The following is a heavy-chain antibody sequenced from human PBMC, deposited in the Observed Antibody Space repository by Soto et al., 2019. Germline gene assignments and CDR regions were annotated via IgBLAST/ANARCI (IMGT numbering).Heavy chain of an antibody. Sequence: SLRLSCAASGFSFSNYAMHWVRQAPGKGLEWVAVVSHDGRNTHYADSVKGRFTISRDSSKNTVSLEMTSLRAEDTAVYYCAKGGRQWLVTSDFNYWGQGALVTVS. D-gene: IGHD6-19*01. CDR2: VSHDGRNT. V-gene: IGHV3-30*18. J-gene: IGHJ4*02. CDR3: AKGGRQWLVTSDFNY. CDR1: GFSFSNYA.